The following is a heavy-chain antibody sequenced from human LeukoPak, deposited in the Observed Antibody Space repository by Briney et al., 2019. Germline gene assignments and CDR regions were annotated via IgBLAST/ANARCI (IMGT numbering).Heavy chain of an antibody. V-gene: IGHV1-69*13. D-gene: IGHD3-10*01. CDR1: GGTFSSYA. CDR3: VSDPITMIRGVIIEGFDP. J-gene: IGHJ5*02. Sequence: SVKVSCKASGGTFSSYAISWVRQAPGQGLEWMGGIIPIFGTANYAQKFQGRVTITADESTSTAYMELSSLRSEDTAVFYCVSDPITMIRGVIIEGFDPWGQGTLVTVSS. CDR2: IIPIFGTA.